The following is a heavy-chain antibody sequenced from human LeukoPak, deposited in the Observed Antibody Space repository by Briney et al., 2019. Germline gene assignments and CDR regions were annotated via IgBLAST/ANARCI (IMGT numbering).Heavy chain of an antibody. D-gene: IGHD6-6*01. CDR3: ARDPSYSSSSPYFDY. V-gene: IGHV3-9*01. Sequence: GRSLSLSCAASGFTFDDYAMHWVRQVPGKGLEWVSGIGWNSGNIEYADSVKGRFTISRDNAKKSLFLQMNSLRAEDTALYYCARDPSYSSSSPYFDYWGQGVLVTVSS. CDR1: GFTFDDYA. CDR2: IGWNSGNI. J-gene: IGHJ4*02.